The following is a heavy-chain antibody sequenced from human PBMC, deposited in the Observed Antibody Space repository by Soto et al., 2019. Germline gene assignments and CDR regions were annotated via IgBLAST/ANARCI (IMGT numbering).Heavy chain of an antibody. V-gene: IGHV3-33*01. J-gene: IGHJ4*02. CDR1: GFTFSSYG. CDR2: IWYDGSNK. CDR3: ARSYSSGWFG. D-gene: IGHD6-19*01. Sequence: QVQLVESGGGVVQPGRSLRLSCAASGFTFSSYGMHWVRQAPGKGLGWVAVIWYDGSNKYYADSVKGRFTISRDNSKNMLYLQMNSLRAEDTAVYYCARSYSSGWFGWGQGTLVTVSS.